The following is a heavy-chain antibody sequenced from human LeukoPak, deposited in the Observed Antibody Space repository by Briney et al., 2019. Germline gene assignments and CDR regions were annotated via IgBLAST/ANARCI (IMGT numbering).Heavy chain of an antibody. D-gene: IGHD3-22*01. CDR2: IVVGSGNT. J-gene: IGHJ5*02. Sequence: ASVKVSCKASGFTFTSSAMQWVRQARGQRLEWIGWIVVGSGNTNYAQKFQERVTITRDMSTSTAYMELSSLRSEDTAVYYCAAISRYCYDSSGAWGQGTLVTVSS. V-gene: IGHV1-58*02. CDR3: AAISRYCYDSSGA. CDR1: GFTFTSSA.